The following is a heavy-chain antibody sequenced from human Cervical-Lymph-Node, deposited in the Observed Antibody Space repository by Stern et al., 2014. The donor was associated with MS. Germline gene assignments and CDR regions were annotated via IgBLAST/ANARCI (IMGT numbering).Heavy chain of an antibody. Sequence: VQLVQSGGGLVKPGESLRLSCDASGFTFSHYSINWVRQATGTGLAWISSISNNSTHTYYADSVEGRFTISRDSAKDSVSLHMVSLRAEDTAVYYCARARVGDYARSPHLDSWGQGTLVTVSS. V-gene: IGHV3-21*01. D-gene: IGHD4-17*01. CDR2: ISNNSTHT. CDR3: ARARVGDYARSPHLDS. J-gene: IGHJ4*02. CDR1: GFTFSHYS.